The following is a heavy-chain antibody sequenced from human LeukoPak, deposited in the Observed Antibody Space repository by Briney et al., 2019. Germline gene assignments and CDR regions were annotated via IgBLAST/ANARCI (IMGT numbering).Heavy chain of an antibody. CDR3: ASGGATLTGDYYYYYMDV. D-gene: IGHD7-27*01. V-gene: IGHV4-39*07. CDR1: GGFVSSSSYY. Sequence: SETLSLTCTVSGGFVSSSSYYWGWIRQPPGKGLEWIGNIYYTGSTNYNPSLKSRVTISVDTSKNQFSLKLSSVTAADTAVYYCASGGATLTGDYYYYYMDVWGKGTTVTVSS. J-gene: IGHJ6*03. CDR2: IYYTGST.